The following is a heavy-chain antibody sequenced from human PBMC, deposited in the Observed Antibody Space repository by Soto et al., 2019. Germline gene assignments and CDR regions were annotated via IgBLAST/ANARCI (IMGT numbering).Heavy chain of an antibody. CDR3: AREPGDILTGYAYYYHGMDV. D-gene: IGHD3-9*01. J-gene: IGHJ6*02. CDR1: GFTFSSYG. CDR2: IWYDGSKK. V-gene: IGHV3-33*01. Sequence: GGSLRLSCAASGFTFSSYGMHWVRQAPGKGLEWVALIWYDGSKKYYVDSVKGRFTISRDNSKNTLYLQMNSLRDEDTAVYYCAREPGDILTGYAYYYHGMDVWGQGTTVTVSS.